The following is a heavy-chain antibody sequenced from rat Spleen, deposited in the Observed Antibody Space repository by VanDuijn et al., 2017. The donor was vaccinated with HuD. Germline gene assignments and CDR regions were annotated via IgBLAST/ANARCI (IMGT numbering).Heavy chain of an antibody. V-gene: IGHV5-25*01. CDR2: ISDEGSNT. CDR1: GFTLSNYD. J-gene: IGHJ2*01. CDR3: TRGYYFDY. Sequence: EVQLVESGGGLVQPGRSMKLSCAASGFTLSNYDMVWVRQDPTKGLEWVASISDEGSNTYYRDSVKGRFTISRDNAKSTLYLQMDSLRSEDTATYYCTRGYYFDYWGQGVMVTVSS.